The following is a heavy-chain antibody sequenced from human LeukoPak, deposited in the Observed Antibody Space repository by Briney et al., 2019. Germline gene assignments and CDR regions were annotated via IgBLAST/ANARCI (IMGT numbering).Heavy chain of an antibody. CDR3: ARATRSHYFDY. CDR1: GFTVSSNY. V-gene: IGHV3-66*01. Sequence: GGSLRLSCAASGFTVSSNYMSWVRQAPGKGLEWVSVIYSGGSTYYADSVKGRFTISRDNSKNTLYLQMNSLRAEDTAVYYCARATRSHYFDYWGQGTLVTVSS. CDR2: IYSGGST. J-gene: IGHJ4*02. D-gene: IGHD1-14*01.